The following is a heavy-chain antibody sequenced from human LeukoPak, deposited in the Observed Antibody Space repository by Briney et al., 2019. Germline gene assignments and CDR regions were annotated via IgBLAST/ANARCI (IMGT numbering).Heavy chain of an antibody. CDR1: GFTFSSYA. D-gene: IGHD4-17*01. CDR3: AKGNYGD. V-gene: IGHV3-23*01. J-gene: IGHJ4*02. Sequence: PGGSLRLSCAASGFTFSSYAMSWVRQAPGKGLEWVSDINGSGGSTYYADSVKGRFTISRDNAKNSLYLQMNSLRAEDTALYYCAKGNYGDWGQGTLVTVSS. CDR2: INGSGGST.